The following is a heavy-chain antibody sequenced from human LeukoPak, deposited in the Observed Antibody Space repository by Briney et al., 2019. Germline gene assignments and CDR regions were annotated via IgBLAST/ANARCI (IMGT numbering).Heavy chain of an antibody. J-gene: IGHJ4*02. V-gene: IGHV3-23*01. D-gene: IGHD4-17*01. CDR3: GRDNYGDYFLDY. CDR1: GFTFSSYA. Sequence: PGGSLRLSCAASGFTFSSYAMSWVRQAPGKGLEWVSAISGSGGSTYYADSVKGRFTISRDNSKNTLYLQMNSLRAEDTAVYFCGRDNYGDYFLDYWGQGTLVTVSS. CDR2: ISGSGGST.